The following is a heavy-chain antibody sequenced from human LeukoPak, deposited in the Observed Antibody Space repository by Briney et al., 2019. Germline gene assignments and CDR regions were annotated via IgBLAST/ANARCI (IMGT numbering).Heavy chain of an antibody. Sequence: SETLSLTCTVSGGSINYYYWMWIRQPPGKGLEWIGYIYYSGGTHYNPSLKSRVTMLVDTSKNQFSLKLTAVTAADTAVYYCARHYGPWGQGTLVTVSS. V-gene: IGHV4-59*01. J-gene: IGHJ5*02. D-gene: IGHD3-16*01. CDR1: GGSINYYY. CDR3: ARHYGP. CDR2: IYYSGGT.